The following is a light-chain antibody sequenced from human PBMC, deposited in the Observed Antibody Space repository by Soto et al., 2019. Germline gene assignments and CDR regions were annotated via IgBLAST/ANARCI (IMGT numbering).Light chain of an antibody. V-gene: IGKV1-17*01. Sequence: DLQMTQSPSSLSASVGDRVTITCRASQGIGNDLGWYQQRPGKAPNRLIYAASTLQSGVPSRFSGSGSGTDFTLTISSLQPEDFTTYYCLQHNSYPRTFGQGTTVEIK. J-gene: IGKJ1*01. CDR2: AAS. CDR3: LQHNSYPRT. CDR1: QGIGND.